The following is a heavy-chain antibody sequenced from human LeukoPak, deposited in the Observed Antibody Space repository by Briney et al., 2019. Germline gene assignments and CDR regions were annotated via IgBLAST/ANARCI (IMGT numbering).Heavy chain of an antibody. Sequence: GASVKVSCKASGHTFTSYYMHWVRQAPGQGLEWMGIINPSGGSTSYAQKFQGRVTMTRDTSTSTVYMELSSLRSEDTAVYYCARGLGGLAYYDFWSGHFDYWGQGTLVTVSS. V-gene: IGHV1-46*01. D-gene: IGHD3-3*01. J-gene: IGHJ4*02. CDR2: INPSGGST. CDR3: ARGLGGLAYYDFWSGHFDY. CDR1: GHTFTSYY.